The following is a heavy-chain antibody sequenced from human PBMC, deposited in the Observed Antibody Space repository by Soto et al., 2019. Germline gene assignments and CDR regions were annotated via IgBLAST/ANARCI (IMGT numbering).Heavy chain of an antibody. D-gene: IGHD2-15*01. V-gene: IGHV3-21*01. CDR2: ISSSSSYI. CDR3: ARDPRYCSGGSCYPYFDY. J-gene: IGHJ4*02. Sequence: EVQLVESGGGLVKPGGSLRLSCAASGFTFSSYSMNWVRQAPGKGLEWVSSISSSSSYIYYADSVKGRFTISRDNAKNSLYLQMNSLRAEDTAVYYCARDPRYCSGGSCYPYFDYWGQGTLVTVSS. CDR1: GFTFSSYS.